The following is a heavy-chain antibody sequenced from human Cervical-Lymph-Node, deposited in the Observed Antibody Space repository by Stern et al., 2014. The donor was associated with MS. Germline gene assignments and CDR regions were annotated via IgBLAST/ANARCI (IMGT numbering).Heavy chain of an antibody. CDR1: GFTFDRYW. Sequence: EVQLVESGGGLVQPGGSLRLSCADSGFTFDRYWMHWVRQVPGKGLVWVSRIDEDGSFTSYADFAKGRFPISRDNAKNTLYLQMNSLRADDTAIYYCGRDLSGRSDHWGQGTLVPVSS. D-gene: IGHD6-25*01. J-gene: IGHJ5*02. V-gene: IGHV3-74*03. CDR3: GRDLSGRSDH. CDR2: IDEDGSFT.